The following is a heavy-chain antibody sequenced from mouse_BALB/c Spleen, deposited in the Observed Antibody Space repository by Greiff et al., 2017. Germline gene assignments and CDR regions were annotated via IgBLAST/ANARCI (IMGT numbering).Heavy chain of an antibody. CDR2: ISSGGSYT. V-gene: IGHV5-6*01. Sequence: EAQLVESGGDLVKPGGSLKLSCAASGFTFSSYGMSWVRQTPDKRLEWVATISSGGSYTYYPDSVKGRFTISRDNAKNTLYLQMSSLKSEDTAMYYCARQDRFYAMDYWGQGTSVTVSS. CDR3: ARQDRFYAMDY. CDR1: GFTFSSYG. J-gene: IGHJ4*01.